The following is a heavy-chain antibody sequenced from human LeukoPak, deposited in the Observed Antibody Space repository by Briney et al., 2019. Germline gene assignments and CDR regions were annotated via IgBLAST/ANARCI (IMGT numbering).Heavy chain of an antibody. CDR3: ARALPLGRFGELVVY. CDR2: INAGNGNT. V-gene: IGHV1-3*01. CDR1: GYTFTSYA. J-gene: IGHJ4*02. D-gene: IGHD3-10*01. Sequence: GASVKVSCKASGYTFTSYAMHWVRQAPGQRLEWMGWINAGNGNTKHSQKFQGRVTITRDTSASTAYMELSSLRSEDTAVYYCARALPLGRFGELVVYWGQGTLVTVSS.